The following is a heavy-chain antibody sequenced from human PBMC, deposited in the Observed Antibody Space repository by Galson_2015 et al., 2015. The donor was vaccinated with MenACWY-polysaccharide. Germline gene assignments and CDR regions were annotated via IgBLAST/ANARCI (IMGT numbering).Heavy chain of an antibody. CDR3: AREGSRIVFHAFDT. D-gene: IGHD3-10*02. CDR2: IQYDAVYK. Sequence: SLRLSCAASTVTFRGSGMHWVRQAPGKGLEWVAVIQYDAVYKQYLDSVKCRFSVSRDNSKSTLYLEMNNLRAEDTALYYCAREGSRIVFHAFDTWGQGTMVIVSS. J-gene: IGHJ3*02. CDR1: TVTFRGSG. V-gene: IGHV3-33*01.